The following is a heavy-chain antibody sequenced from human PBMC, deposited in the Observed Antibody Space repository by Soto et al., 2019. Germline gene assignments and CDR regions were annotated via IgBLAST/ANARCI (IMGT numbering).Heavy chain of an antibody. CDR1: GGTFSSYT. CDR3: ARMTTGSVGNWFDP. D-gene: IGHD4-4*01. CDR2: IIPILGIA. V-gene: IGHV1-69*02. J-gene: IGHJ5*02. Sequence: SVKVSCKASGGTFSSYTISWVRQAPGQGLEWMGRIIPILGIANYAQKFQGRVTITADKSTSTAYMELSSLRSEDTAVYYCARMTTGSVGNWFDPWGQGTLVTVSS.